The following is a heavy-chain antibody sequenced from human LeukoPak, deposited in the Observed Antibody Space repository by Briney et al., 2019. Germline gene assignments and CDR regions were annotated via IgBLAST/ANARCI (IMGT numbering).Heavy chain of an antibody. CDR1: GYSISSGYY. J-gene: IGHJ4*02. D-gene: IGHD5-18*01. CDR2: IYHSGST. V-gene: IGHV4-38-2*02. Sequence: PSETLSLTCTVSGYSISSGYYWGWIRQPPGKGLEWIGSIYHSGSTYYNPSLKSRVTISVDTSKNQFSLKLSSVTAADTAVYYCARRGYSYGYFDYWGRGTLVTVSS. CDR3: ARRGYSYGYFDY.